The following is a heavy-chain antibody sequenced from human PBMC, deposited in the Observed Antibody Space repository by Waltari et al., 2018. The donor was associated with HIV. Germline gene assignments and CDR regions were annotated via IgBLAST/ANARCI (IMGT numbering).Heavy chain of an antibody. V-gene: IGHV1-24*01. CDR1: GYTLSELS. CDR2: CDPEQGKT. Sequence: QVPLVQSGAEVKKPGASVKVSCKVSGYTLSELSMHWVRQAPGKGLEWMGGCDPEQGKTIYAQNFQGRVTMTEDAATDTAYMELSSLRSEDTAVYYCTTEGLDCSGGTCYSRFDPWGQGTLVTVSS. CDR3: TTEGLDCSGGTCYSRFDP. D-gene: IGHD2-15*01. J-gene: IGHJ5*02.